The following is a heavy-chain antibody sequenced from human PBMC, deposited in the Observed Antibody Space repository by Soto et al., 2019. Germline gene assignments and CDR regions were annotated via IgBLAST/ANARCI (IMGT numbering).Heavy chain of an antibody. Sequence: EVQLVESGGGLVQPGGSLRLSCAASGFTVSSNYMSWVRQAPGKGLEWVSVIYSGGSTYYADSVKGRFTISRDNSKNTLYLKMNSLRAEDTAVYYCARSMRRWELAFDYWGQGTLVTVSS. D-gene: IGHD1-26*01. J-gene: IGHJ4*02. CDR3: ARSMRRWELAFDY. V-gene: IGHV3-66*01. CDR1: GFTVSSNY. CDR2: IYSGGST.